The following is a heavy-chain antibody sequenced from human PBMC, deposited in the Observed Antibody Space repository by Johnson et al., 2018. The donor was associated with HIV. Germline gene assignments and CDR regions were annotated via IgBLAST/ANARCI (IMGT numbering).Heavy chain of an antibody. D-gene: IGHD3-22*01. V-gene: IGHV3-20*04. CDR1: GFTFDDYG. Sequence: EVQLVESGGGVVRPGGSLRISCAASGFTFDDYGMNWIRQAPGKGLEWVSGINWNGGSTGYADSVKGRFTISRDNAKNSLYLQMNGLRAEDTALYYCARRINYDSSGVYLGDAFDIWGQGTMVTVSS. CDR2: INWNGGST. J-gene: IGHJ3*02. CDR3: ARRINYDSSGVYLGDAFDI.